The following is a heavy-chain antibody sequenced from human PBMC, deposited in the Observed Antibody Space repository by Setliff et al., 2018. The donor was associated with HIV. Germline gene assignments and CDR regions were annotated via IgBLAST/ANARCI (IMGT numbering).Heavy chain of an antibody. Sequence: SETLSLTCAVYGGSFSGYYWNWIRQPPGEGLEWIGEINPGGSTNYNPSLKSRVTISVDTPKNQFSLRVSSVTAADTALYYCARATGPRFYFDYWGQGTLVTV. CDR1: GGSFSGYY. D-gene: IGHD3-16*01. V-gene: IGHV4-34*01. CDR2: INPGGST. J-gene: IGHJ4*02. CDR3: ARATGPRFYFDY.